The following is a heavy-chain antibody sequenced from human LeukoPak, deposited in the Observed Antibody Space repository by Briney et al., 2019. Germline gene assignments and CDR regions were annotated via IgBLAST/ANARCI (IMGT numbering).Heavy chain of an antibody. CDR1: GFTFSSYW. Sequence: GGSLRLSCAASGFTFSSYWMHWVRQAPGKGLEWVAFIRYDGSNKYYADSVKGRFTISRDDSKNTLYLQMNSLRAEDTAVYYCAKDQGPRGRSIDYWGQGTLVTVSS. CDR3: AKDQGPRGRSIDY. CDR2: IRYDGSNK. J-gene: IGHJ4*02. D-gene: IGHD3-10*01. V-gene: IGHV3-30*02.